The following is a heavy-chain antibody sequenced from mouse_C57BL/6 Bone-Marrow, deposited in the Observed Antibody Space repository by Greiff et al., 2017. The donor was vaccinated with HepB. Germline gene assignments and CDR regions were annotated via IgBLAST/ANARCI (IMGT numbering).Heavy chain of an antibody. CDR3: ARRVDYYAMDY. D-gene: IGHD1-1*01. V-gene: IGHV1-53*01. CDR2: INPSNGGT. Sequence: QVHVKQSGAELVKPGASVKLSCKASGYTFTSYWMHWVKQRPGQGLEWIGNINPSNGGTNYNEKFKGKATLTADKSSSTAYMQLNSLTSEDSAVYFCARRVDYYAMDYWGQGTSVTVSS. CDR1: GYTFTSYW. J-gene: IGHJ4*01.